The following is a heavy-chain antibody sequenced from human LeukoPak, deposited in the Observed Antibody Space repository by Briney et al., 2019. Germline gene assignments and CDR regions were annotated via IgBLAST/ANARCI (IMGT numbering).Heavy chain of an antibody. D-gene: IGHD2-2*01. J-gene: IGHJ4*02. Sequence: SETLSLTCAVYGGSFSGYYWSWIRQPPGKGLEWIGEINHSGSTNYNPSLKSRVTISVDTSKNQFSLKLSSVTAADTAVYYCARGYALDYWGQGTLVTVSS. CDR1: GGSFSGYY. V-gene: IGHV4-34*01. CDR2: INHSGST. CDR3: ARGYALDY.